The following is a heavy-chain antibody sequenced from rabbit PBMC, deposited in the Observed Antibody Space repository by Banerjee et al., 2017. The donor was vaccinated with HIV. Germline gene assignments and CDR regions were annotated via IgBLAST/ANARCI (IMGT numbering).Heavy chain of an antibody. CDR2: IYSGSSNGP. J-gene: IGHJ4*01. CDR3: ARYQYTAGWDFNL. Sequence: QSLEESGGDLVKPGRSLTLTCTASGFSFSDKYVMSWVRQAPGKGLEWIACIYSGSSNGPYYASWAKSRFTISKTSSTTVTLQMTSLTAADTATYFCARYQYTAGWDFNLWGQGTLVTVS. D-gene: IGHD4-1*01. CDR1: GFSFSDKYV. V-gene: IGHV1S40*01.